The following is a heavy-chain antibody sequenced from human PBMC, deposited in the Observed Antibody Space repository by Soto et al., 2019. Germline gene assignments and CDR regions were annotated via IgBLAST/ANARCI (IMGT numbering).Heavy chain of an antibody. J-gene: IGHJ4*02. CDR2: ISASGDST. D-gene: IGHD6-13*01. CDR1: VFTFSSYA. Sequence: GGSLRLSCASSVFTFSSYAMSCVREAPGKWLEWVSSISASGDSTHNADSVKGRFAISRVNSKNTLDLQLNSLTADDTAVYYCAKGGLYNSSWYEGYWGQGTLVIVS. V-gene: IGHV3-23*01. CDR3: AKGGLYNSSWYEGY.